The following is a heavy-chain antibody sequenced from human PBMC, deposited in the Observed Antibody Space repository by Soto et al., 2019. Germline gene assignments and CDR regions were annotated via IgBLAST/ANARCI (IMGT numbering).Heavy chain of an antibody. CDR1: GFTFSSYS. CDR2: ISSSSSYI. D-gene: IGHD4-17*01. CDR3: ARGGDYGGNLLDY. Sequence: PGGSLRLSCAASGFTFSSYSMNWVRQAPGKGLEWVSSISSSSSYIYYADSVKGRFTISRDNAKNSLYLQMNSLRAEDTAVYYCARGGDYGGNLLDYWGQGTLVTVS. V-gene: IGHV3-21*01. J-gene: IGHJ4*02.